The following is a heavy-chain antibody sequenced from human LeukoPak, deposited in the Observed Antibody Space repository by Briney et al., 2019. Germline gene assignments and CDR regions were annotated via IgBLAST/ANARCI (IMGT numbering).Heavy chain of an antibody. Sequence: ASVKVSCKASGYTFTSYDINWVRQATGQGLEWMGWMNPNSGNTGYAQKFQGRVTITRNTSISTAYMELSSLRSEDTAVYYCARGGGSWYFSEPGAFDIWGQGTMVTVSS. J-gene: IGHJ3*02. D-gene: IGHD6-13*01. V-gene: IGHV1-8*03. CDR1: GYTFTSYD. CDR2: MNPNSGNT. CDR3: ARGGGSWYFSEPGAFDI.